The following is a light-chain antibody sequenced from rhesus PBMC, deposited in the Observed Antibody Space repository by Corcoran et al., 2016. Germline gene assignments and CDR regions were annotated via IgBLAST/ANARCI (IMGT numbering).Light chain of an antibody. CDR1: ENVNTY. V-gene: IGKV1-74*01. CDR3: QHNYGTPWT. J-gene: IGKJ1*01. Sequence: DIQMTQSPSSLSASVGDRVTITCRPSENVNTYLNWYKQKQGKAPKLLIYQASTLQSGVPSRFSGSGSGTDYTFTINSLQSEDVATYYCQHNYGTPWTFGQGTKVEIK. CDR2: QAS.